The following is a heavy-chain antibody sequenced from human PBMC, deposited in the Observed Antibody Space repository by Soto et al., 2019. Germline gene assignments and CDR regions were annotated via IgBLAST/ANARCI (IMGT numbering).Heavy chain of an antibody. D-gene: IGHD3-10*02. V-gene: IGHV1-3*01. CDR1: GYTFTSYA. CDR2: INAGNGNT. CDR3: ARVAPSKFDPMWIRTSTHLRLYYFDY. Sequence: ASVKVSCKASGYTFTSYAMHWVRQAPGQRLEWMGWINAGNGNTKYSQKFQGRVTITRDTSASTAYMELSSLRSEDTAVYYCARVAPSKFDPMWIRTSTHLRLYYFDYWGQGTLVTVSS. J-gene: IGHJ4*02.